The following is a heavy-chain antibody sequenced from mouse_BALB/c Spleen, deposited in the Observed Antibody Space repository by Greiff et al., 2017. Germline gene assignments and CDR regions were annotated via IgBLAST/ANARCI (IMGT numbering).Heavy chain of an antibody. D-gene: IGHD1-1*01. Sequence: EVKLMESGAELVRSGASVKLSCTASGFNIKDYYMHWVKQRPEQGLEWIGWIDPENGDTEYAPKFQGKATMTADTSSNTAYLQLSSLTSEDTAVYYCNGGSSYWYFDVWGAGTTVTVSA. J-gene: IGHJ1*01. CDR1: GFNIKDYY. V-gene: IGHV14-4*02. CDR3: NGGSSYWYFDV. CDR2: IDPENGDT.